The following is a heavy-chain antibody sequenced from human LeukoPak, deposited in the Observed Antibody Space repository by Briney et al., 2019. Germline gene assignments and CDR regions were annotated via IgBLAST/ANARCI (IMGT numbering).Heavy chain of an antibody. J-gene: IGHJ1*01. CDR2: IYHSGST. D-gene: IGHD6-13*01. CDR3: ALSSAAGRVEYFQH. V-gene: IGHV4-30-2*01. Sequence: PSETLSLTCTVSGGSISSGGYYWSWIRQPPGKGLEWIGYIYHSGSTYYNPSLKSRVTISVDRSKNQFSLKLSSVTAADTAVYYCALSSAAGRVEYFQHWGQGTLVTVSS. CDR1: GGSISSGGYY.